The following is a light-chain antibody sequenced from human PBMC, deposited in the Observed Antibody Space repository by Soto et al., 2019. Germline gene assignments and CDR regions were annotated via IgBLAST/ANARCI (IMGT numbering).Light chain of an antibody. CDR3: QQADSFPIT. CDR1: EDINSR. V-gene: IGKV1-12*01. CDR2: AAF. J-gene: IGKJ5*01. Sequence: PSSVSASVGDRVTISCRASEDINSRLAWYQQKPGNAPKLLIYAAFILQSGVPSRFSGYGSGTDFTLSISSLQPEDFATYYCQQADSFPITFGQGTRLEIK.